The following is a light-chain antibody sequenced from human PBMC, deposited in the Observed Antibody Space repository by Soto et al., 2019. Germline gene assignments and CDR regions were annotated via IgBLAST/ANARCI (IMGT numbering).Light chain of an antibody. CDR2: LGS. CDR1: QSLLHSNGYNY. J-gene: IGKJ1*01. V-gene: IGKV2-28*01. Sequence: DIVMTQSPLSLPVTPGEPASISCRSSQSLLHSNGYNYLDWYLQKPGQSLQLLIYLGSNRSSGVPDRFSGSGSGTDLTLKISRVEAEDVGVYYCMQALQSPRTFGQGTKVEI. CDR3: MQALQSPRT.